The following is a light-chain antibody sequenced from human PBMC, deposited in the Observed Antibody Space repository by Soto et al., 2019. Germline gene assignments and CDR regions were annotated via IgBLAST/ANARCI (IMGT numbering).Light chain of an antibody. CDR3: QQYNSYPYT. CDR2: KAS. Sequence: DIQVTQSPSTLSASVGDRVTITCRASQSISSRLAWYQQKPGKAPKLLIYKASSLESGVPSRFSGSISGTEFTLTISSLQPDDFATYYCQQYNSYPYTFGQGTKLEIK. V-gene: IGKV1-5*03. CDR1: QSISSR. J-gene: IGKJ2*01.